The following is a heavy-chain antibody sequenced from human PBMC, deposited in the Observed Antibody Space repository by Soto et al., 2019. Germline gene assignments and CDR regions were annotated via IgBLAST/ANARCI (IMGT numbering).Heavy chain of an antibody. CDR1: GFTFSSYA. V-gene: IGHV3-23*01. CDR3: AKDCRLAVAGTVDY. Sequence: HPGGSLRLSCAASGFTFSSYAMSWVRQAPGKGLEWVSAISGSGGSTYYADSVKGRFTISRDNSKNTLYLQMNSLRAEDTAVYYCAKDCRLAVAGTVDYWGQGTLVTVSS. D-gene: IGHD6-19*01. CDR2: ISGSGGST. J-gene: IGHJ4*02.